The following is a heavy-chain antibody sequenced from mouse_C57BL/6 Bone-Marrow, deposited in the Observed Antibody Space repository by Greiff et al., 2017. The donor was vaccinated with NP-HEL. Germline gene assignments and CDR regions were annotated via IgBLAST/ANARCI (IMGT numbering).Heavy chain of an antibody. CDR2: INPSSGYT. V-gene: IGHV1-4*01. D-gene: IGHD3-2*02. Sequence: QVQLQQSGAELARPGASVKMSCKASGYTFTSYTMHWVKQRPGQGLEWIGYINPSSGYTKYNQKFKDKATLTADKSSSTAYMLLSSLTSEDSAVYYCARVGSSGYWFACWGQGTLVTVSA. CDR3: ARVGSSGYWFAC. J-gene: IGHJ3*01. CDR1: GYTFTSYT.